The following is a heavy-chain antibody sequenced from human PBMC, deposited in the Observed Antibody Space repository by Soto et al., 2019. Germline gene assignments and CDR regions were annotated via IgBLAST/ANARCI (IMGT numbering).Heavy chain of an antibody. CDR1: GFTFNSYW. Sequence: EVQLVESGGGLVQPGGSLRLSCAASGFTFNSYWMHWVRQAPGKGLVWVSRINPDGRSTNYADSVKGRFTISRDNAKNPLYLRMSSLSAEDTAVYHCASGGLPGSGNHYNDNWGQGTLVTVSS. D-gene: IGHD3-10*01. CDR2: INPDGRST. CDR3: ASGGLPGSGNHYNDN. J-gene: IGHJ4*02. V-gene: IGHV3-74*01.